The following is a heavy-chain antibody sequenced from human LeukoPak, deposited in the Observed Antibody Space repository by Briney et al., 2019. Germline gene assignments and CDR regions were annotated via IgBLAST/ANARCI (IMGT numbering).Heavy chain of an antibody. J-gene: IGHJ4*02. CDR3: AREKTYSSSSIDY. CDR2: INHSGST. CDR1: GGSFSGYY. Sequence: SETLSLTCAVYGGSFSGYYWSWIRQHPGKGLEWIGEINHSGSTNYNPSLKSRVTISVDTSKNQFSLKLSSVTAADTAVYYCAREKTYSSSSIDYWGQGTLVTVSS. D-gene: IGHD6-6*01. V-gene: IGHV4-34*01.